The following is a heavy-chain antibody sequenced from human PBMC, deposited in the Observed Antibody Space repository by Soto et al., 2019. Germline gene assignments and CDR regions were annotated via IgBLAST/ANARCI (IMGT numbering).Heavy chain of an antibody. J-gene: IGHJ5*02. Sequence: QAQLVQSGGGVVQPGRSLRLSCAASGFLFNSYPMHWVRQAPGKGLEWVARVSSEGTRTDYADSVKGRFTVSRDNSKNTLYPDLSRVRTEDTAVYSCATRGRADYPTIDPWGKGTMVSVSS. D-gene: IGHD4-17*01. CDR1: GFLFNSYP. CDR3: ATRGRADYPTIDP. CDR2: VSSEGTRT. V-gene: IGHV3-30-3*01.